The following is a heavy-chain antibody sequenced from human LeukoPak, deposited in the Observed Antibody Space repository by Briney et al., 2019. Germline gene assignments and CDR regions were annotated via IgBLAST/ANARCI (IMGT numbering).Heavy chain of an antibody. V-gene: IGHV3-72*01. CDR1: GFTFSTYW. Sequence: GGSLRLSCSASGFTFSTYWMSWVRQAPGKGLEWVGRIRNKANSYSTEYAASVKGRFTISRDDSKNSLYPQMNSLKTEDAAVYYCVRIRLGMSTRVFDIWGQGTMVTVSS. D-gene: IGHD2-2*01. J-gene: IGHJ3*02. CDR2: IRNKANSYST. CDR3: VRIRLGMSTRVFDI.